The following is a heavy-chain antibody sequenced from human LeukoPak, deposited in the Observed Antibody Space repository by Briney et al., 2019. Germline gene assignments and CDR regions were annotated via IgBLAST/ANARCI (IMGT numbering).Heavy chain of an antibody. J-gene: IGHJ4*02. Sequence: PGRSLRLSCAASGFTFSSYSLNSVRQPPGKGLEWVSSISSSSTYIYYADSVKGRFTISRDNANNSLYLQMNSLRAEDTAVYYCARGTGAGLVQAYYFDYWGQGTLVTVSS. CDR2: ISSSSTYI. CDR3: ARGTGAGLVQAYYFDY. V-gene: IGHV3-21*06. CDR1: GFTFSSYS. D-gene: IGHD3/OR15-3a*01.